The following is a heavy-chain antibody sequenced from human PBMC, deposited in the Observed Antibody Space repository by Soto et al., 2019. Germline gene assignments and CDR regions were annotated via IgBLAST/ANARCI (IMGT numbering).Heavy chain of an antibody. Sequence: GGSLRLSCAASGFTFSSYWMSWVRRTPGKGLEWVAVIWYDGSNKHYADSVKGRFTVSTDSSKSTLFLQMDSLRVEDTAVYYCVKFPWRIYYTYSDYWGQGTLVTVSS. CDR3: VKFPWRIYYTYSDY. CDR1: GFTFSSYW. CDR2: IWYDGSNK. J-gene: IGHJ4*02. V-gene: IGHV3-33*08. D-gene: IGHD3-22*01.